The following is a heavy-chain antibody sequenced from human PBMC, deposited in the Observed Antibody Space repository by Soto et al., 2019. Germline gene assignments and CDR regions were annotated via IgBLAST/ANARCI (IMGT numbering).Heavy chain of an antibody. CDR3: ARGIDDNGYYLES. CDR2: IYDGGRT. J-gene: IGHJ4*02. CDR1: GFSVSNXF. Sequence: VQLVESGXGLMQPGGSLXLSCAASGFSVSNXFXXXXRQAPGKGLEWVSVIYDGGRTFYADSVKGRFTISRDNSKNTVHLQMNTLRAEDTAVYYCARGIDDNGYYLESWGQGTLVTVSS. D-gene: IGHD3-3*01. V-gene: IGHV3-53*01.